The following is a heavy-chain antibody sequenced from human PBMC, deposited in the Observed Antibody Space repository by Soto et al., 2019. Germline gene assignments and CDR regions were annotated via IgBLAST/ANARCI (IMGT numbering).Heavy chain of an antibody. J-gene: IGHJ5*02. CDR1: GGSFSGYY. V-gene: IGHV4-34*01. CDR3: ARVKPPLYFRSYWFDP. D-gene: IGHD3-9*01. CDR2: INHSGST. Sequence: SETLSLTCAVYGGSFSGYYWSWIRQPPGKGLEWIGEINHSGSTNYNPSLKSRVTISVDTSKNQFSLKLSSVTAADTAVYYCARVKPPLYFRSYWFDPWGQGTLVTVSS.